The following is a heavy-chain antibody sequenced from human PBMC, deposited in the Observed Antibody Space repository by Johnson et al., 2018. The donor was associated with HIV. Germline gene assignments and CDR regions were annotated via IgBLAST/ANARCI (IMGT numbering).Heavy chain of an antibody. CDR2: IKQDGSEK. Sequence: MLLVESGGGLVQPGGSLRLSCAASGFTFSSYWMGWVRQAPGKGLEWVANIKQDGSEKYYVDSVKGRFTISRDNAKNSLYLQMNSLRAEDTALYYCAREEEWELTLVGVGAFDIWGQGTMVTVSS. V-gene: IGHV3-7*05. CDR3: AREEEWELTLVGVGAFDI. CDR1: GFTFSSYW. J-gene: IGHJ3*02. D-gene: IGHD1-26*01.